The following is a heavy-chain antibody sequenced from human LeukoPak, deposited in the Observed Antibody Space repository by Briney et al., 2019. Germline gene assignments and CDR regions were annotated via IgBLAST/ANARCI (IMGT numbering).Heavy chain of an antibody. V-gene: IGHV4-34*01. CDR2: INHSGST. CDR3: ARRSEVNFITIFGVVITAGAPFDY. D-gene: IGHD3-3*01. J-gene: IGHJ4*02. Sequence: RPSETLSLTCAVYGGSFSGYYWSWIRQPPGKGLEWIGEINHSGSTNYNPSLKSRVTISVDTSKNQFSLKLSSVTAADTAVYYCARRSEVNFITIFGVVITAGAPFDYWGQGTLVTVSS. CDR1: GGSFSGYY.